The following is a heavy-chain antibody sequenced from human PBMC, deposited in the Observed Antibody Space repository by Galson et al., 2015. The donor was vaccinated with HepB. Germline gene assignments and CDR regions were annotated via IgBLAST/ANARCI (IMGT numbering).Heavy chain of an antibody. CDR3: ARELHDSLYGMDV. V-gene: IGHV3-33*01. Sequence: SLRLSCAASGFTFSSYGMHWVRQAPGKGLEWVAVIWYDGSNKYYADSVKGRFTISRDNSKNTLYLQMNSLRAEDTAVYYCARELHDSLYGMDVWGQGTTVTVSS. CDR1: GFTFSSYG. CDR2: IWYDGSNK. D-gene: IGHD2-15*01. J-gene: IGHJ6*02.